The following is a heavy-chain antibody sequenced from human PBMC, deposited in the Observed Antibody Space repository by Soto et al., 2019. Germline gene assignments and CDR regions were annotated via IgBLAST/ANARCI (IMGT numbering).Heavy chain of an antibody. Sequence: GGSLRLSCAASGFTFSSYWMHWVRQAPGKGLVWVSRINSDGSSTSYAGSVKGRFTISRDNAKNTLYLQMNCLRAEDTAVYYCVRTSLVVAAATREDYWGQGTLVTVSS. D-gene: IGHD2-15*01. V-gene: IGHV3-74*01. J-gene: IGHJ4*02. CDR3: VRTSLVVAAATREDY. CDR2: INSDGSST. CDR1: GFTFSSYW.